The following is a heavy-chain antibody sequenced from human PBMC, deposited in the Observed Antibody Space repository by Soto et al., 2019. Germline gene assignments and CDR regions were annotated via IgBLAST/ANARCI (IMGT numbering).Heavy chain of an antibody. J-gene: IGHJ4*02. CDR2: TYWDDDK. CDR3: AHRVLRTVFGLVTTTAIYFDF. V-gene: IGHV2-5*02. Sequence: QITLNESGPTVVRPTETLTLTCRFAGFSLTTSGVGVGWIRQSPGKAPEWLALTYWDDDKRYSASLKSRLTITKDTSKNPVVLTVSDLDPTDTATYYCAHRVLRTVFGLVTTTAIYFDFWGQGPPVAVSS. CDR1: GFSLTTSGVG. D-gene: IGHD3-3*01.